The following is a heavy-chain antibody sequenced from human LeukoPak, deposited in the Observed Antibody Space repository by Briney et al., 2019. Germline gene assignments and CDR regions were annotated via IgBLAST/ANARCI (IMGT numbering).Heavy chain of an antibody. J-gene: IGHJ4*02. CDR1: GFTFSSYG. V-gene: IGHV3-33*01. CDR2: IWYDGSNK. CDR3: ARDGHIVVVTAMLDY. Sequence: GGSLRLSCAASGFTFSSYGMHWVRQAPGKGLEWVAVIWYDGSNKYYADSVKGRFTISRDNSKNTLYLQMNSLRAEDTAVYYCARDGHIVVVTAMLDYWGQGTLVTVSS. D-gene: IGHD2-21*02.